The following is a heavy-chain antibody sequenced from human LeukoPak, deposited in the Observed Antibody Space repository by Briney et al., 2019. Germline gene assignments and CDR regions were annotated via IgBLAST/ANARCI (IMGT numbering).Heavy chain of an antibody. CDR3: ARNRVATIYGNFDY. J-gene: IGHJ4*02. CDR1: GGSITRYY. V-gene: IGHV4-59*01. CDR2: THYSGST. Sequence: SETLSLTCSVFGGSITRYYWSWIRQPPGKGLEWIGYTHYSGSTNYNPSLKSRVIISVDTSKNQLSLKLSSVTAADTAVYYCARNRVATIYGNFDYWGQGTLVTVSS. D-gene: IGHD5-12*01.